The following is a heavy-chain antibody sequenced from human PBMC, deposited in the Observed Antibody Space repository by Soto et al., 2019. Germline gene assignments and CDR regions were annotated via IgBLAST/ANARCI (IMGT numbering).Heavy chain of an antibody. CDR1: GFTFRSDA. V-gene: IGHV3-23*01. CDR2: VGASGNSR. CDR3: GKAYCGSVSYRVPSDTCAI. Sequence: EVQLLESGGGLVQPGGSLRLSCAASGFTFRSDAMAWVRQAPGRGLEWVSGVGASGNSRYYADSVKGRFTNSTDNPKAAPDRHMVGRGAENTAMFSCGKAYCGSVSYRVPSDTCAIWGEGTVVSVSS. J-gene: IGHJ3*02. D-gene: IGHD3-10*01.